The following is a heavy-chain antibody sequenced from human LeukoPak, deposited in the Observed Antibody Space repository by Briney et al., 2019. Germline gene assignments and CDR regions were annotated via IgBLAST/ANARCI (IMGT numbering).Heavy chain of an antibody. V-gene: IGHV3-73*01. CDR2: IRSKANNYAT. CDR3: MSPMTTVPSRDY. Sequence: GRSLRLSCAASGFTFSGSDMHWVRQASGKGLEWVGRIRSKANNYATAYAASAKGRFTISRDDSKNTAYLQMNSLKTEDTAVYYCMSPMTTVPSRDYWGQGTLVTVSS. CDR1: GFTFSGSD. J-gene: IGHJ4*02. D-gene: IGHD4-17*01.